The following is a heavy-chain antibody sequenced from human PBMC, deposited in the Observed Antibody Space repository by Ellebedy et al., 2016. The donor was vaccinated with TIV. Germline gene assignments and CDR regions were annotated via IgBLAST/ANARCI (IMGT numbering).Heavy chain of an antibody. D-gene: IGHD3-10*01. CDR3: ASLDGLLWFGELST. Sequence: GESLKISCVASGFTFSSYAMSWVRQAPGKGLEWVSTVSGSGDTTYYTDSVRGRFTISRDNSRNTLYLQMDTLRVEDTAVYYSASLDGLLWFGELSTWGLGTLVAVSS. J-gene: IGHJ5*02. V-gene: IGHV3-23*01. CDR1: GFTFSSYA. CDR2: VSGSGDTT.